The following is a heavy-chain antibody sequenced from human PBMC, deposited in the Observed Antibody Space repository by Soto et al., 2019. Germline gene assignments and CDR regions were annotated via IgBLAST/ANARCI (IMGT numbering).Heavy chain of an antibody. CDR2: IGSSGLSV. Sequence: QVHLVESGGGLVKPGGSLRLSCAASGFTFSDYQMSWIRQAPGKGLEWVSYIGSSGLSVYYEDSVKGRFTISRDNANNSLYLQMNSLRAEDSAVYYCARDLRQLLSHNYYYYYLEVWGQGTTVSGAS. V-gene: IGHV3-11*01. CDR1: GFTFSDYQ. CDR3: ARDLRQLLSHNYYYYYLEV. J-gene: IGHJ6*03. D-gene: IGHD2-2*01.